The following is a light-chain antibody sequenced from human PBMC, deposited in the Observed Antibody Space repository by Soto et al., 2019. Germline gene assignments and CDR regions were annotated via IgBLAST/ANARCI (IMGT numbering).Light chain of an antibody. V-gene: IGKV3-15*01. CDR1: QSVSSN. Sequence: EIVMTQSPATLSVSPGERATLSCRASQSVSSNLAWYQKKSGQAPRLLIFGASTRATGIPARFGGSGSGTEFTLTISSLQSVDFAVYYCQQYKNWPLTFGGGTKVEIK. J-gene: IGKJ4*01. CDR3: QQYKNWPLT. CDR2: GAS.